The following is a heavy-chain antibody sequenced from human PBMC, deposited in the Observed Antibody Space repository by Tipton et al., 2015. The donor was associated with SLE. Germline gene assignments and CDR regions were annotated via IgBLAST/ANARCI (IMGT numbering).Heavy chain of an antibody. Sequence: LRLSCAVYGGSFSGYYWSWIRQPPGKGLEWIGEINPSGSTNYNPSLKSRVTISVDTSKNQFSLKLSSVTAADTAVYYCARHVAIAAAGYYYYYGMDVWGQGTTVTVSS. CDR1: GGSFSGYY. J-gene: IGHJ6*02. CDR3: ARHVAIAAAGYYYYYGMDV. V-gene: IGHV4-34*01. CDR2: INPSGST. D-gene: IGHD6-13*01.